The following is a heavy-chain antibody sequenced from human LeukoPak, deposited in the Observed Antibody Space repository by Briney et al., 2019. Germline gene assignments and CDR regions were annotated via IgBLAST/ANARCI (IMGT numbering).Heavy chain of an antibody. CDR2: ISYDGRNK. J-gene: IGHJ4*02. D-gene: IGHD6-13*01. Sequence: GSSLRLSCAASGFTFSSYAMLWVRQARGKGLEWVAVISYDGRNKYYADSVKGRFTISRDNSKNTLYLQMNSLRAEDTAVYCCARDVSKIAAAEEFYFDYWGQRTLVTVSS. CDR3: ARDVSKIAAAEEFYFDY. V-gene: IGHV3-30*01. CDR1: GFTFSSYA.